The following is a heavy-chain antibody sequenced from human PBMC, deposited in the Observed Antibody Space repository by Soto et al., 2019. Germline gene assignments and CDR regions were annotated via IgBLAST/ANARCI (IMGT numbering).Heavy chain of an antibody. V-gene: IGHV3-23*01. Sequence: EVQLLEYGGGLVQPGGSLRLSCAASGFTFSSYAMSWVRQAPGKGLEWVSAISGSGGSTYYADSVKGRFTISRDNSKNTLYLKMNSLRAEDTAVEYCAKDGPVLLWFGELGAPIDYWGQGTLVTGSS. CDR3: AKDGPVLLWFGELGAPIDY. CDR1: GFTFSSYA. CDR2: ISGSGGST. D-gene: IGHD3-10*01. J-gene: IGHJ4*02.